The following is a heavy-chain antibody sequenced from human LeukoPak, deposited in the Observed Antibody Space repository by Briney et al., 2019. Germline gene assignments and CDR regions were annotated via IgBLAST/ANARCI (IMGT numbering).Heavy chain of an antibody. J-gene: IGHJ4*02. Sequence: SVKVSCKASGGTFSSYAISWVRQAPGQGLEWMGGIIPIFGTANYAQKFQGRVTITADKSTSTAYMELSSLRSEDTAVYYCARVERYCSGGSCYDYWGQGTLVTVSS. V-gene: IGHV1-69*06. CDR2: IIPIFGTA. D-gene: IGHD2-15*01. CDR1: GGTFSSYA. CDR3: ARVERYCSGGSCYDY.